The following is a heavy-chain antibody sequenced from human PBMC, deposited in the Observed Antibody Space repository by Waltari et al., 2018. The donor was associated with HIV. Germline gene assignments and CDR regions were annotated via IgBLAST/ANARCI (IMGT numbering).Heavy chain of an antibody. V-gene: IGHV3-21*02. J-gene: IGHJ5*02. CDR2: ISISGSFI. CDR3: ARDSRGTSWSLNWFDP. CDR1: GFTFSDYS. D-gene: IGHD6-13*01. Sequence: EVQLVDSGGGLVKPGGSLRLSCAASGFTFSDYSMNWVRQSPGKGLEWVSSISISGSFIYYADSVKGRFTISRDNAQNSMYLQMNNLRADGSAMYYCARDSRGTSWSLNWFDPWGQGTLVTVSS.